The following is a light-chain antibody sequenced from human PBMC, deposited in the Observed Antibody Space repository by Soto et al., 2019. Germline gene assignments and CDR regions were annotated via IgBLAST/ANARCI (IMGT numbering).Light chain of an antibody. CDR2: GAS. V-gene: IGKV3-20*01. CDR3: QLYGSSSIT. CDR1: QSVSSSF. Sequence: EIVLTQSPVTLSLSPGERATLSCRTSQSVSSSFLAWYQHKPGQAPRLLIFGASNRAAGIPDRFSGSRSGTDFTLTIDRLEPKDFAVYYCQLYGSSSITFGQGTRLEI. J-gene: IGKJ5*01.